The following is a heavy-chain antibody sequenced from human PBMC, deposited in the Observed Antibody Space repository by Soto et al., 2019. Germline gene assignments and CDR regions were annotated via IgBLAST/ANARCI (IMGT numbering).Heavy chain of an antibody. Sequence: PGGSLRLSCAASGFTFSSYAMSWVRQAPGKGLEWVSAISGIGGSTYYADSVKGRFTISRDNSKNTLYLQMNSLRAEDTAVYYCASSYCSGGSCYPYYYYGMDVWGQGTTVTVSS. D-gene: IGHD2-15*01. V-gene: IGHV3-23*01. CDR3: ASSYCSGGSCYPYYYYGMDV. CDR2: ISGIGGST. CDR1: GFTFSSYA. J-gene: IGHJ6*02.